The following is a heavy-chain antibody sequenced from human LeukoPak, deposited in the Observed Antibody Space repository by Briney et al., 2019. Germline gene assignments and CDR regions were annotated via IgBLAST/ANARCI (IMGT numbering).Heavy chain of an antibody. CDR3: AKRYCSSTSCSHDAFDI. V-gene: IGHV3-23*01. CDR2: ISGGGST. CDR1: GFTFDTYA. D-gene: IGHD2-2*01. J-gene: IGHJ3*02. Sequence: GGSLRLSCTASGFTFDTYAMTWVRQAPGRGLEWVAAISGGGSTYYADSVKGRFTISRDNSKNTLYLQMNSLRAEDTAVYYCAKRYCSSTSCSHDAFDIWGQGTMVTVSS.